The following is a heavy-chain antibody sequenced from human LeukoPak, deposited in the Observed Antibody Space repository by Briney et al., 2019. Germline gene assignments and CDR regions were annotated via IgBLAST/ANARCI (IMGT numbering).Heavy chain of an antibody. CDR2: FSPTSSYI. V-gene: IGHV3-21*01. Sequence: GSLRLSCVVSGFTFSSNAVNWVRQAPGKGLEWVSSFSPTSSYIYYADSVKGRFTISRDNAKNSLYLQMNSLRAEDTAVYYCAREILSYYYMGVWGKGTTVTVSS. CDR1: GFTFSSNA. CDR3: AREILSYYYMGV. J-gene: IGHJ6*03.